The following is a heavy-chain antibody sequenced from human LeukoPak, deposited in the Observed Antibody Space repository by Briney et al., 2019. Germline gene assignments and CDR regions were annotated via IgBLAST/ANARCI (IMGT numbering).Heavy chain of an antibody. CDR3: AGGGRGMATTPRYDY. V-gene: IGHV3-23*01. J-gene: IGHJ4*02. D-gene: IGHD5-24*01. CDR2: VSGSGGST. CDR1: GVTFSSFA. Sequence: GGSLRLSCAASGVTFSSFAMTWVRQAPGKGLEWVSAVSGSGGSTYYADSVKGRFTISRDNSKNTLYLQMNSLSAEDTAVYYCAGGGRGMATTPRYDYWGQGTLVTVSS.